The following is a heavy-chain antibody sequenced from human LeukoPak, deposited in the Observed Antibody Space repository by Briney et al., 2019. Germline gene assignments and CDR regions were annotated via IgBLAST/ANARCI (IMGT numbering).Heavy chain of an antibody. D-gene: IGHD2-2*01. CDR2: MNPNSGNT. Sequence: ASVKVSCKASGYTFTSYDINWVRQATGQGLEWMGWMNPNSGNTGYAQKFQGRVTMTEDTSTDTAYMELSSLRSEDTAVYYCATDAVPAAMYGVWGQGTTVTVSS. J-gene: IGHJ6*02. V-gene: IGHV1-8*01. CDR3: ATDAVPAAMYGV. CDR1: GYTFTSYD.